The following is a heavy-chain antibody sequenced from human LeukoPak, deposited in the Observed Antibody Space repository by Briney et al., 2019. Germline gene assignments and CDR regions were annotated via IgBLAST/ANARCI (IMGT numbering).Heavy chain of an antibody. J-gene: IGHJ3*02. CDR1: GFTFNTYT. CDR2: ISSSSSYI. CDR3: ARDPTSSWETAFDI. Sequence: GGSLRLSCAASGFTFNTYTMNWVRQAPGKGLEWVSSISSSSSYIYYADSVKGRFTISRDNAKNSLYLQMNSLRAEDTAVYYCARDPTSSWETAFDIWGQGTMVTVSS. V-gene: IGHV3-21*01. D-gene: IGHD1-26*01.